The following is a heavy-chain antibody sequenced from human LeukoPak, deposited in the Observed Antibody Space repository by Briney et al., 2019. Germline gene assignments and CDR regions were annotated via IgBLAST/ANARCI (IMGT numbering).Heavy chain of an antibody. V-gene: IGHV1-69*04. CDR2: IIPILGIA. CDR1: GGTLRSYV. CDR3: AREGLAAAGNDY. D-gene: IGHD6-13*01. Sequence: MVSCKASGGTLRSYVMSWVRQAPGKGLEWMGRIIPILGIANYAQKFQGRVTITADKSTSTAYMELSSLRSEDTAVYYCAREGLAAAGNDYWGQGTLVTVSS. J-gene: IGHJ4*02.